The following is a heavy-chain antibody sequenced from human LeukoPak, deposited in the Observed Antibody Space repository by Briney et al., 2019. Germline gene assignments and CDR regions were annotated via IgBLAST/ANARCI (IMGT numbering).Heavy chain of an antibody. CDR2: ISGSGGST. Sequence: GGSLRLSCEASGFTFNKYAMTWVRQAPGEGLEWVSAISGSGGSTYYTDSVKGRFTISRDNSKNTLYLQMNSLRPEDTAVYYCAKEGDDDYLDYWGQGTLVTVSS. J-gene: IGHJ4*02. D-gene: IGHD1-26*01. CDR3: AKEGDDDYLDY. CDR1: GFTFNKYA. V-gene: IGHV3-23*01.